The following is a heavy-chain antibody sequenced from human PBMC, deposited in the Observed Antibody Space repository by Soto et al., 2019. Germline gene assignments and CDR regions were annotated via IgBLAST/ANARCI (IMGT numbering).Heavy chain of an antibody. J-gene: IGHJ5*02. CDR3: ARFRIAAAVSWFDP. CDR1: GYTFTSYG. Sequence: GASVKVSCKASGYTFTSYGISWVRQAPGQGLEWMGWISAYNGNTNYAQKLQGRVTMTTDTSTSTAYMELRSLRSDDTAVYYCARFRIAAAVSWFDPWSQGTLVTVSS. V-gene: IGHV1-18*04. D-gene: IGHD6-13*01. CDR2: ISAYNGNT.